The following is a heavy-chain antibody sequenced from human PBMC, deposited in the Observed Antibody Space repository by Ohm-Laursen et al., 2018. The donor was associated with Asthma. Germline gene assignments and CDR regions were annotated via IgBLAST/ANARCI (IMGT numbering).Heavy chain of an antibody. CDR3: ARERGITIFGVVSNYFDY. J-gene: IGHJ4*02. CDR2: IYPGGAT. V-gene: IGHV3-53*01. CDR1: GFSVSRHF. Sequence: SLRLSCTASGFSVSRHFMNWIRQGPEKGLEWVSDIYPGGATFYADSVKGRFTISRDDSKNTLNLQMSSLRGDDTAVYYCARERGITIFGVVSNYFDYWGQGTLVTVSS. D-gene: IGHD3-3*01.